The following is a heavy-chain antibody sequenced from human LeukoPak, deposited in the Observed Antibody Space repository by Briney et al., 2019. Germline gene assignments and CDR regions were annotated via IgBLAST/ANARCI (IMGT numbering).Heavy chain of an antibody. J-gene: IGHJ4*02. Sequence: GGSLRLSCAASGFIVSNNYMSWVRQTPTKGLEWVSVIYSGGSTYYADSVKGRFTISRDNAKNSLYLQINSLRAEDTAVYYCARRYFDYWGQGTLVTVSS. CDR1: GFIVSNNY. V-gene: IGHV3-53*01. CDR3: ARRYFDY. CDR2: IYSGGST.